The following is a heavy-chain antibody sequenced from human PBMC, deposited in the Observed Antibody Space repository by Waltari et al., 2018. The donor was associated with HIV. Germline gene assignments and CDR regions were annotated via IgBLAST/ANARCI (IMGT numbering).Heavy chain of an antibody. CDR1: GLSFIKYS. V-gene: IGHV3-48*01. CDR3: ARDGDRRDFDY. J-gene: IGHJ4*02. Sequence: EVQLVESGGGLVQPGGSLRLSCEASGLSFIKYSMHWVRQAPGKGLEWVSYISSGSSARYYADSLKGRFTISRDNAKNSLYLQMYSLRPEDTAVYYCARDGDRRDFDYWGQGTLVTVSS. CDR2: ISSGSSAR. D-gene: IGHD2-21*02.